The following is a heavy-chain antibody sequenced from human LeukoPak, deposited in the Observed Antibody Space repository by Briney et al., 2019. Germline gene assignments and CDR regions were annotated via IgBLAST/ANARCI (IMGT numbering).Heavy chain of an antibody. V-gene: IGHV3-21*01. D-gene: IGHD5-18*01. CDR1: GFTFSSYS. J-gene: IGHJ4*02. CDR2: ISSSSSYI. Sequence: KPGGSLRLSCAASGFTFSSYSMNWVRQAPGKGLEWVSSISSSSSYIYYADSVKGRFTTSRDNAKNSLYLQMNSLRAEDTAVYYCARSPPVDTAMIDYWGQGTLVTVSS. CDR3: ARSPPVDTAMIDY.